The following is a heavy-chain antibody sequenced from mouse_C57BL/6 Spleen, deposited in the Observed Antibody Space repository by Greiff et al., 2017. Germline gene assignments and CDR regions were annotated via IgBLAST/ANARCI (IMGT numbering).Heavy chain of an antibody. Sequence: EVQLVESGAELVKPGASVKLSCTASGFNIKDYYMHWVKQRTEQGLEWIGRIDPEDGETKYAPKFQGKATITADTSSNTAYLQLSSLTSEDTAVYYCARWGTTVVAPYYFDYWGQGTTLTVSS. D-gene: IGHD1-1*01. CDR1: GFNIKDYY. J-gene: IGHJ2*01. CDR2: IDPEDGET. V-gene: IGHV14-2*01. CDR3: ARWGTTVVAPYYFDY.